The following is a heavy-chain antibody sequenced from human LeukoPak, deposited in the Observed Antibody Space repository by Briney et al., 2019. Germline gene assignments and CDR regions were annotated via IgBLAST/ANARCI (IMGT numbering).Heavy chain of an antibody. Sequence: GGSLRLSCTASGFTFRSHSMIWVRQAPGKGLEWISYISGSSGTIYYADSVKGRFIISRDNDKNSLYLQMNSPRVEDTAVYFCTRVEKGFWSGFKMDVWGKGTTVAVSS. D-gene: IGHD3-3*01. CDR3: TRVEKGFWSGFKMDV. CDR2: ISGSSGTI. CDR1: GFTFRSHS. J-gene: IGHJ6*04. V-gene: IGHV3-48*01.